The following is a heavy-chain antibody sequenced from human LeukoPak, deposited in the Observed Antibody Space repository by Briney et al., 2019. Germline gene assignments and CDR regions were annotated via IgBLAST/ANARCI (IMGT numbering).Heavy chain of an antibody. Sequence: GASVKVSCKASGGTFSSYAISWVRQAPGQGLEWMGRIIPILGIANYAQKFQGRVTITADKSTSTAYMELSSLRSEDTAVYYCARGLGSPYYYDSSGYYVDYWGQGTLVTVSS. CDR2: IIPILGIA. CDR1: GGTFSSYA. D-gene: IGHD3-22*01. V-gene: IGHV1-69*04. CDR3: ARGLGSPYYYDSSGYYVDY. J-gene: IGHJ4*02.